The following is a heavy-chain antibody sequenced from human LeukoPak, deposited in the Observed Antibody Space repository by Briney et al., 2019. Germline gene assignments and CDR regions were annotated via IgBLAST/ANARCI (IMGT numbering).Heavy chain of an antibody. J-gene: IGHJ5*02. CDR3: ARHVVVPAPMVDP. D-gene: IGHD2-2*01. V-gene: IGHV4-59*01. CDR2: IYNSGSA. Sequence: KASETLSLTCTVSRGFISGYYWSWIRQPPGKGLEWIGNIYNSGSANYKPSLKSRVTISVDTSKNQFSLKLTSVTAADTAVYYCARHVVVPAPMVDPWGQGTLVTVSS. CDR1: RGFISGYY.